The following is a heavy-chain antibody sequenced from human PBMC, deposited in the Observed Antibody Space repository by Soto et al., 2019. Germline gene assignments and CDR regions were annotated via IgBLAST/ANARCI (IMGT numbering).Heavy chain of an antibody. CDR1: GGSVSSGSYY. CDR2: IYYSGST. D-gene: IGHD3-16*02. Sequence: ASETLSLTCTVSGGSVSSGSYYWSWIRQPPGKGLEWIGYIYYSGSTNYNPSLRSRVTISVDTSKNQFSLKLGSVTAADTAVYYCARGGGSYRSSGYYGMDVWGQGTTVTVSS. J-gene: IGHJ6*02. CDR3: ARGGGSYRSSGYYGMDV. V-gene: IGHV4-61*01.